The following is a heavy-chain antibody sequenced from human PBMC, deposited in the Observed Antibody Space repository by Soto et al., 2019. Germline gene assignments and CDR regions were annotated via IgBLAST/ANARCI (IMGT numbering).Heavy chain of an antibody. Sequence: QVQLRESGPRLVKPSGTLSLTCAVSGSSITSSNWWTWVRQPPGKRLEWIGESYHSGSSNYNPSLKSRVTISVDKSKNQFFLKLTSVTAADTAVYYCARRYYYDSSGYYLGDWGQGTLVTVSS. V-gene: IGHV4-4*02. J-gene: IGHJ4*02. CDR3: ARRYYYDSSGYYLGD. D-gene: IGHD3-22*01. CDR1: GSSITSSNW. CDR2: SYHSGSS.